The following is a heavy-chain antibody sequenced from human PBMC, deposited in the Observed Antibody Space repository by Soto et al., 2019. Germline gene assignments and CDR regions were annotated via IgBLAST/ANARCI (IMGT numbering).Heavy chain of an antibody. CDR1: RFTFSSYA. CDR2: ISHDGSEK. CDR3: ARAEAYFYHYYYAMDV. J-gene: IGHJ6*02. Sequence: QVQLVESGGGVVQPGKSLRLSCAASRFTFSSYAMDWVRQAPGKGLEWVAVISHDGSEKYYGDSVKGRFTISRDNPKNTVYLQMNSLRPEDTAVYYCARAEAYFYHYYYAMDVWGQGTAVTVSS. V-gene: IGHV3-30-3*01. D-gene: IGHD3-10*01.